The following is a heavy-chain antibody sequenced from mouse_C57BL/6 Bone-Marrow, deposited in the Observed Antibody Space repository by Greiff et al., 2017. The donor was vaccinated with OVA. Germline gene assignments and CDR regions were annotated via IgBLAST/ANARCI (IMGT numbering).Heavy chain of an antibody. Sequence: QVQLQQPGAELVKPGASVKMSCTASGYTFTSYWITWVKQRPGQGLEWIGDIYPGSGSTNYNEKFKSKATLTVDTSSSTDYLQLSRLTSEDSAVYYCAREDDYWGQGTLVTVSA. CDR3: AREDDY. CDR2: IYPGSGST. V-gene: IGHV1-55*01. J-gene: IGHJ3*01. CDR1: GYTFTSYW.